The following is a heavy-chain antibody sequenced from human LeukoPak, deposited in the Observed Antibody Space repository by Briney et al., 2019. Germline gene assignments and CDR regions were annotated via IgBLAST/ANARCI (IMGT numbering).Heavy chain of an antibody. V-gene: IGHV4-4*02. J-gene: IGHJ3*02. CDR3: ARVVYYYDSSGSYPNAFDI. CDR2: IFLSGST. Sequence: PSETRSSTAPAPGGSIGSINWWGWFGHPPGKGLEWLGEIFLSGSTNYNPSLKSRVTISVDKSKNQFSLKLSSVTAADTAVYYCARVVYYYDSSGSYPNAFDIWGQGTMVTVSS. CDR1: GGSIGSINW. D-gene: IGHD3-22*01.